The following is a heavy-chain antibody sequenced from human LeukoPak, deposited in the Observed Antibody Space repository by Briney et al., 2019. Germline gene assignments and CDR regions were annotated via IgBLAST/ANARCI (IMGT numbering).Heavy chain of an antibody. CDR2: VKQDGSEK. CDR3: ATGRAAHLFDY. J-gene: IGHJ4*02. D-gene: IGHD6-6*01. CDR1: GLTFNTHW. V-gene: IGHV3-7*01. Sequence: GGPLRLSCAASGLTFNTHWMIWVRQAPGKGLEWVANVKQDGSEKYYVPAVRGRFTISRDNADNSMYLQMHSLSAEDTAVYYCATGRAAHLFDYWGQGTLVTVSS.